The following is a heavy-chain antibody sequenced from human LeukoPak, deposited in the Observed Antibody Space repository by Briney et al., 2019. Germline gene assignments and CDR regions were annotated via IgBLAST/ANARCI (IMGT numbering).Heavy chain of an antibody. CDR1: GFTFSSYA. CDR3: ATTDDYGDYDIDY. D-gene: IGHD4-17*01. CDR2: ISGSGGST. J-gene: IGHJ4*02. Sequence: GGSLRLSCAASGFTFSSYAMSWVRQAPGKGLEWVSAISGSGGSTYYADSMKGRFTISRDNSKNTLYLQMNSLRAEDTAVYYCATTDDYGDYDIDYWGQGTLVTVSS. V-gene: IGHV3-23*01.